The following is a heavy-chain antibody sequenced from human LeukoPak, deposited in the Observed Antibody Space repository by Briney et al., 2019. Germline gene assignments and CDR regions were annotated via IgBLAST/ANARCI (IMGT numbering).Heavy chain of an antibody. J-gene: IGHJ4*02. D-gene: IGHD2-2*01. CDR3: ARDRYCSHTSCYYYFDY. Sequence: ASVKVSCKASGGTFSSYAISWVRQAPGQGLEWMGGIIPIFGTANYAQKFQGRVTITADESTSTAYMELSSLRSEDTAVYYCARDRYCSHTSCYYYFDYWRQGTLVTVSS. V-gene: IGHV1-69*13. CDR2: IIPIFGTA. CDR1: GGTFSSYA.